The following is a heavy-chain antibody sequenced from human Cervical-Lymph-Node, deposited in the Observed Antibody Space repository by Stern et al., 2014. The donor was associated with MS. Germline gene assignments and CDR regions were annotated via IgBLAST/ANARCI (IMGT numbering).Heavy chain of an antibody. V-gene: IGHV1-3*01. CDR1: GFTFSNYA. J-gene: IGHJ4*02. CDR2: INAGVGVT. Sequence: MQLVESGAEVKKPGASVKLSCQASGFTFSNYAMHWVRQAPGQKLAWMGWINAGVGVTTYSQKFQGRVTISRDTSATTIYMELSSLGFEDTAVYYCARSASWAFDYWGQGALVTISS. D-gene: IGHD3-16*01. CDR3: ARSASWAFDY.